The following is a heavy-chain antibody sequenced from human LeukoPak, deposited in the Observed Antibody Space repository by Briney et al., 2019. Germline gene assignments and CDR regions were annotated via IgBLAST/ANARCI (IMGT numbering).Heavy chain of an antibody. D-gene: IGHD3-22*01. V-gene: IGHV4-38-2*02. CDR1: GYSISSGYY. CDR2: IYHSGST. J-gene: IGHJ6*03. Sequence: SETLSLTCTVSGYSISSGYYWGWIRQPPGKGLEWIGSIYHSGSTYYNPSLKSRVTISVDTSKIQFSLKLSSVTAADTAVYYCARVGGPGDSSGYYQFYYYYYYMDVWGKGTTVTVSS. CDR3: ARVGGPGDSSGYYQFYYYYYYMDV.